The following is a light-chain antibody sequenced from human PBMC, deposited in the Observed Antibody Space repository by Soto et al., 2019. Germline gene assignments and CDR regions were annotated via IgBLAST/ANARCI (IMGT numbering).Light chain of an antibody. J-gene: IGKJ4*01. CDR3: QQYDTSPLT. CDR1: QSVNSW. CDR2: KAS. V-gene: IGKV1-5*03. Sequence: DIQMTQSPSTLSASVGDRVTITCRASQSVNSWFAWYQQKPGKAPKLLLYKASSLESGVPSRFSGSGSGTEFTLTISSXQPDDFGTYYCQQYDTSPLTFGGGTKVDTK.